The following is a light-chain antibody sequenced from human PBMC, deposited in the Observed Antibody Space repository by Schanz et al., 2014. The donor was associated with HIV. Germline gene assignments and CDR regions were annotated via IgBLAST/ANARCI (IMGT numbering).Light chain of an antibody. V-gene: IGLV1-44*01. CDR1: SSSFRTNA. J-gene: IGLJ3*02. Sequence: QSVLTQPPSASGTPGQKVTISCSGSSSSFRTNAAAWPRPPPGTAPKLLIYNSYHRPSGVPDRFSGSESGTSASLAISGLQSEDEGDYYCGTWDDSLNGWVFGGGTKLTVL. CDR2: NSY. CDR3: GTWDDSLNGWV.